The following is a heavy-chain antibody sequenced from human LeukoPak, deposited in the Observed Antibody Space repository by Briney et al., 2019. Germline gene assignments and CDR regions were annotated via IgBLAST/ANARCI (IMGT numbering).Heavy chain of an antibody. D-gene: IGHD1-14*01. CDR2: LYSDGNT. J-gene: IGHJ4*02. V-gene: IGHV3-53*01. CDR3: ARGVEPLAANTLAY. Sequence: PGGSLRLSCAAPGFTVITNDMTWVRQAPGKGLEWVSVLYSDGNTKYADSVQGRFTTSRDNSKNTLYLEMNSLSPDDTAVYYCARGVEPLAANTLAYWGQGTLVTVSS. CDR1: GFTVITND.